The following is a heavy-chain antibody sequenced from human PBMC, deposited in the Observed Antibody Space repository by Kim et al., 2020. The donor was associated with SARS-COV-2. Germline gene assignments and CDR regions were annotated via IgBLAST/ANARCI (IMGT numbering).Heavy chain of an antibody. CDR2: IDGSDGTT. D-gene: IGHD2-21*01. Sequence: GGSLRLSCITSGFTFTGHAMSWVRQAPGKGLEWVSSIDGSDGTTYYVDSVKGRFSISRDDSKNTLYLQMSALRADDTAAYYCLKGGWGWIWDYWGQGTL. CDR1: GFTFTGHA. V-gene: IGHV3-23*01. J-gene: IGHJ4*02. CDR3: LKGGWGWIWDY.